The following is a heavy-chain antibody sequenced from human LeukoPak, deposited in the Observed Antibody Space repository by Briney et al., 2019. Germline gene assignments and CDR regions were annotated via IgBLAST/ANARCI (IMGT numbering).Heavy chain of an antibody. CDR3: ARGADRDYGDYVGY. Sequence: GGSLRLSCAASGFTVSSNYMSWVRQAPGKGLEWVSVIYSGGSTYYADSVKGRFTISRDNSKNSLYLQMNSLRAEDTAVYYCARGADRDYGDYVGYWGQGTLVTVSS. CDR2: IYSGGST. D-gene: IGHD4-17*01. V-gene: IGHV3-53*01. CDR1: GFTVSSNY. J-gene: IGHJ4*02.